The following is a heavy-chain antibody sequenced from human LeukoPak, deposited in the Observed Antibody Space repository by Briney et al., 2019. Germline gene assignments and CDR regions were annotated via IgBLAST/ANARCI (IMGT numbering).Heavy chain of an antibody. CDR3: ARGWDYDILTGYYPFDY. CDR1: GFTFSSYA. D-gene: IGHD3-9*01. Sequence: GGSLRLSCAASGFTFSSYAMHWVRQAPGKGLEWVAVISYDGSNKYYADSVKGRFTISRDNSKNTLYLQMNSLRAEDTAVYYCARGWDYDILTGYYPFDYWGQGTLVTVSS. J-gene: IGHJ4*02. CDR2: ISYDGSNK. V-gene: IGHV3-30*04.